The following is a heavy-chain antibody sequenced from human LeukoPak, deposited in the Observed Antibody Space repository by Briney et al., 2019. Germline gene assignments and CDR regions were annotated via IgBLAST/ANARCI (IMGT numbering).Heavy chain of an antibody. CDR1: GGSISSHH. CDR3: ARHLDIAASGAFDY. CDR2: IYYGGST. D-gene: IGHD6-13*01. Sequence: SETLSLTCTVSGGSISSHHWSWIRQPPGKGLEWIGYIYYGGSTNYKPSLKSRVTISVDTSKNQFSLKLTSVTAADTAVYYCARHLDIAASGAFDYWGQGTLVTVSS. V-gene: IGHV4-59*08. J-gene: IGHJ4*02.